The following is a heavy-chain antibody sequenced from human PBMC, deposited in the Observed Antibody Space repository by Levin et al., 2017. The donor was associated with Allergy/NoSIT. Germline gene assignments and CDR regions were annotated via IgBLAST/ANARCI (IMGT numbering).Heavy chain of an antibody. CDR1: GGSFSGYY. CDR2: INHSGST. J-gene: IGHJ6*02. Sequence: SETLSLTCAVYGGSFSGYYWSWIRQPPGKGLEWIGEINHSGSTNYNPSLKSRVTISVDTSKNQFSLKLSSVTAADTAVYYCARGRSGRYCSSTSCYRSHYYYGMDVWGQGTTVTVSS. V-gene: IGHV4-34*01. CDR3: ARGRSGRYCSSTSCYRSHYYYGMDV. D-gene: IGHD2-2*01.